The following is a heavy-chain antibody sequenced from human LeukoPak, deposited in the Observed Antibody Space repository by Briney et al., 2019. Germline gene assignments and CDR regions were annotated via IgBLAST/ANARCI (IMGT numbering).Heavy chain of an antibody. Sequence: SVKVSCKASGYTFSNFGISWVRQAPGQGLEWMGRIIPILGQTNYALKFQGRVTITADESTSTAYMDLSGLRSEDTAVYYCAKVRGSDAFDIWGQGTMVTVSS. CDR2: IIPILGQT. J-gene: IGHJ3*02. CDR1: GYTFSNFG. V-gene: IGHV1-69*11. D-gene: IGHD3-10*01. CDR3: AKVRGSDAFDI.